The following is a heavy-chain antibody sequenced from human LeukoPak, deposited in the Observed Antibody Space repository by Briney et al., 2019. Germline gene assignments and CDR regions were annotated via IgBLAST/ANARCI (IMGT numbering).Heavy chain of an antibody. Sequence: SETLSLNATVSSGTISSYSWSWIRQPPGQGLEWIGRIYTSGSTNYNPSLKSRVTMSVDTSKNQFSLKLSSVTAADTAVYYCARGGSSGFDAFDIWGQGTMVTVSS. CDR3: ARGGSSGFDAFDI. CDR2: IYTSGST. V-gene: IGHV4-4*07. J-gene: IGHJ3*02. CDR1: SGTISSYS. D-gene: IGHD6-19*01.